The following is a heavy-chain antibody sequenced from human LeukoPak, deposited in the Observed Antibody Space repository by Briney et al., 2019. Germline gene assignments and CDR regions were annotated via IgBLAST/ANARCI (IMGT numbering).Heavy chain of an antibody. CDR3: GMSGDRVPLQDDVFDV. J-gene: IGHJ3*01. D-gene: IGHD1-26*01. CDR1: GYSFTSYW. CDR2: IYPGDSGP. Sequence: GESLKISCKGSGYSFTSYWIGWVRQMPGKGLEWMGIIYPGDSGPTYSPSFQGQVTISVDKSISTAYLQWSSLRASDTAMYYCGMSGDRVPLQDDVFDVWGQGTMVTVST. V-gene: IGHV5-51*01.